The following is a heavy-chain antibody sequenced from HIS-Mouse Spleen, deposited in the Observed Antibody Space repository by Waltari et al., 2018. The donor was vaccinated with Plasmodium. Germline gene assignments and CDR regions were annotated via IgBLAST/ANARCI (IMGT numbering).Heavy chain of an antibody. V-gene: IGHV3-53*01. CDR2: IYSGGST. CDR3: ARGMKSSSSAFDI. D-gene: IGHD6-6*01. J-gene: IGHJ3*02. CDR1: GFPVGSKS. Sequence: EVQLVESGGGLIQPGGSLRLSCAPSGFPVGSKSKDCVRQAPGTGVEWVSVIYSGGSTYYADSVKGRFTISRDNSKNTLYLQMNSLRAEDTAVYYCARGMKSSSSAFDIWGQGTMVTVSS.